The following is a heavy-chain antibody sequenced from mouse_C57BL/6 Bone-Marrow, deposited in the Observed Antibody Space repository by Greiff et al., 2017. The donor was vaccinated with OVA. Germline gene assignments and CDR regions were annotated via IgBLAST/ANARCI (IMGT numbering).Heavy chain of an antibody. V-gene: IGHV1-76*01. CDR3: ARGGYYDYDRGYYAMDY. J-gene: IGHJ4*01. Sequence: VHLVESGAELVRPGASVKLSCKASGYTFTDYYINWVKQRPGQGLEWIARIYPGSGNTYYNEKFKGKATLTAEKSSSTAYMQLSSLTSEDSAVYFCARGGYYDYDRGYYAMDYWGQGTSVTVSS. D-gene: IGHD2-4*01. CDR1: GYTFTDYY. CDR2: IYPGSGNT.